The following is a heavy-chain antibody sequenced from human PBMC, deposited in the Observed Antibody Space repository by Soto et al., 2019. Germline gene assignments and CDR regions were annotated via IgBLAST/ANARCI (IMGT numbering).Heavy chain of an antibody. CDR3: ARDLSIVVVAAHYYYYYGMDV. Sequence: ASVKVSCKASGYTFTSYYMHWVRQAPGQGLEWMGIINPSGGSTSYAQKFQGRVTMTRDTSTSTVYMELSSLRSEDTAVYYCARDLSIVVVAAHYYYYYGMDVWGQGTTVTVSS. V-gene: IGHV1-46*01. CDR1: GYTFTSYY. CDR2: INPSGGST. J-gene: IGHJ6*02. D-gene: IGHD2-15*01.